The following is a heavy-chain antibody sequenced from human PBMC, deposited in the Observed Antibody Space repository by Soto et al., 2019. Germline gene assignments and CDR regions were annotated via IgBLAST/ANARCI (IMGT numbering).Heavy chain of an antibody. CDR3: ARYIVVVTATYAFDI. Sequence: QVQLVESGGGVVQPGRSLRLSCAASGFTFSSYAMHWVRQAPGKGLEWVAVISYDGSNKYYADSVKGRFTISRDNSKNTLYLQMNSLRAEDTAVHYCARYIVVVTATYAFDIWGQGTMVTVSS. V-gene: IGHV3-30-3*01. D-gene: IGHD2-21*02. CDR2: ISYDGSNK. CDR1: GFTFSSYA. J-gene: IGHJ3*02.